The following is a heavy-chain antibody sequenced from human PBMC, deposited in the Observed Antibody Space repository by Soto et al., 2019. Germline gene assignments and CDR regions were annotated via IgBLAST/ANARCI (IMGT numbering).Heavy chain of an antibody. Sequence: QVQLVQSGAEVKKPGASVKVSCKTSGYTFTDSHMHWVRQAPGQGLEWMGWISPSSGGTNFARKFQARVTLTRDTSISTAYMEVTSLKSDDTAVYYCATELGSGRIPWGQGTLVTVTS. CDR1: GYTFTDSH. CDR2: ISPSSGGT. D-gene: IGHD6-25*01. CDR3: ATELGSGRIP. V-gene: IGHV1-2*02. J-gene: IGHJ4*02.